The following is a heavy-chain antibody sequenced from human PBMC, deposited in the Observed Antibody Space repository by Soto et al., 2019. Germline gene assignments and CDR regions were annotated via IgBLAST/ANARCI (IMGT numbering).Heavy chain of an antibody. CDR1: AYTFTSYD. D-gene: IGHD3-16*02. Sequence: ASVKVSCKAPAYTFTSYDIHWVRQAPGHGLEWMGIINPNGGRTRFAQTFQGRITMTTDTSTSTVYMELRSLRSEDTAVYYCARSSGGFFVIIIERSNGLALWGQGSLVTVSS. V-gene: IGHV1-46*01. CDR3: ARSSGGFFVIIIERSNGLAL. CDR2: INPNGGRT. J-gene: IGHJ4*02.